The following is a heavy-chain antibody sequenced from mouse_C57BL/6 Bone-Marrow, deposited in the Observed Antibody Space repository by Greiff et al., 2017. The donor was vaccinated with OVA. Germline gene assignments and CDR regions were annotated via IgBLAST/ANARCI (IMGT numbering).Heavy chain of an antibody. V-gene: IGHV1-81*01. CDR1: GYTFTSYG. D-gene: IGHD1-1*01. Sequence: QVQLQQSGAELARPGASVKLSCKASGYTFTSYGISWVKQRTGQGLEWIGEIYPRSGNTYYNEKFKGKATLTADKSSSTAYMELRSLTSEDAAVYFCARGDYYGRAFAYWGQGTLVTVSA. CDR3: ARGDYYGRAFAY. J-gene: IGHJ3*01. CDR2: IYPRSGNT.